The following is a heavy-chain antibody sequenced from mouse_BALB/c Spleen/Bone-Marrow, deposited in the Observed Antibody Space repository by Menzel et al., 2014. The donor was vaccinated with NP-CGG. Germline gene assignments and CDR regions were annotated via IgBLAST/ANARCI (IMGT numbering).Heavy chain of an antibody. CDR2: IDPASGNI. CDR1: GFNIKDTY. J-gene: IGHJ2*01. V-gene: IGHV14-3*02. Sequence: EVKLMESGTDLVKPGASVKLSCTASGFNIKDTYMHWVKQRPEQDLDWIGRIDPASGNIQYDPKFQGRAAITADTSSNTAYLQLSSLTSEDTAVYYCASLTGTFDYWGQGAPLTVSS. D-gene: IGHD4-1*01. CDR3: ASLTGTFDY.